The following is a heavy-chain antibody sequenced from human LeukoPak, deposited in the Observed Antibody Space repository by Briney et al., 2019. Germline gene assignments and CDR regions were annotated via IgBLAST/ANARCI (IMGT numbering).Heavy chain of an antibody. CDR1: GFTFSSYW. J-gene: IGHJ4*02. D-gene: IGHD2-2*01. CDR2: RKQDGSEK. Sequence: GGSLRLSCAASGFTFSSYWMSWVRQAPGKGLEWVANRKQDGSEKYYVDSVKGRFTISRGNAKNSLYLQMNSLRAEDTAVYYCARHPEYCSSTSCYHFDYWGQGTLVTVSS. CDR3: ARHPEYCSSTSCYHFDY. V-gene: IGHV3-7*03.